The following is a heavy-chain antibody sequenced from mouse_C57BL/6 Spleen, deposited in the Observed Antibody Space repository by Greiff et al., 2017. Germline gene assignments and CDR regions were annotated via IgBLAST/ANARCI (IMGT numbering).Heavy chain of an antibody. CDR2: IYPGSGST. Sequence: QVQLQQPGAELVKPGASVKMSCKASGYTFTSYWITWVKQRPGQGLEWIGDIYPGSGSTNYNEKFKSKATLTVDTSSSTAYMQLSSLTSEDSAVYYCARGYYYGSLHYYAMDYWGQGTSVTVSS. CDR1: GYTFTSYW. V-gene: IGHV1-55*01. J-gene: IGHJ4*01. CDR3: ARGYYYGSLHYYAMDY. D-gene: IGHD1-1*01.